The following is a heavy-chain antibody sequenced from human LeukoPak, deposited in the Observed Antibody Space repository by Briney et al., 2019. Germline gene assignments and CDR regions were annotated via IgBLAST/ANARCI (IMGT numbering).Heavy chain of an antibody. CDR3: ARRGYCSGGSCFPFDY. V-gene: IGHV4-4*02. Sequence: SETLSLTCAVSGGSISSSNWWSWVRQPPGKGLEWIGEIYHSGSTDYNPSLKSRVTISVDRSENQFSLRLSSVTAADTAVYYCARRGYCSGGSCFPFDYWGQGTLVTVSS. CDR1: GGSISSSNW. D-gene: IGHD2-15*01. J-gene: IGHJ4*02. CDR2: IYHSGST.